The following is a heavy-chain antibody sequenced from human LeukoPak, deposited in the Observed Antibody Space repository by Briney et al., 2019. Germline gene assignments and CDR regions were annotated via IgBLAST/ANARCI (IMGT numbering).Heavy chain of an antibody. J-gene: IGHJ5*01. CDR2: MNPNSGNT. D-gene: IGHD2-15*01. CDR3: ARPYCSSSSCTRWFNP. V-gene: IGHV1-8*02. Sequence: ASVKVSCKASGYTFTSYGISWVRQATGQGLEWMGWMNPNSGNTGYAQQFQGRVTMTRNTSIGTAYMELSSLTSEDTAVYYCARPYCSSSSCTRWFNPWGQGTLVIVSS. CDR1: GYTFTSYG.